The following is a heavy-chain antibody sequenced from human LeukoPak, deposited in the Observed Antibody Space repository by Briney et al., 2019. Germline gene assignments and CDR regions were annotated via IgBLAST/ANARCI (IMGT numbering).Heavy chain of an antibody. J-gene: IGHJ5*02. D-gene: IGHD2-2*01. Sequence: SETLSLTCTVSGGSISSGDYYWSWIRQPPGKGLEWIGYIYYSGSTYYNPSLKSRVTISVDTSKNQFSLKLSSVTAADTAVYYCARGLSRLYCSSTSCRYNWFDPWGQGTLVTVSS. CDR1: GGSISSGDYY. CDR3: ARGLSRLYCSSTSCRYNWFDP. CDR2: IYYSGST. V-gene: IGHV4-30-4*08.